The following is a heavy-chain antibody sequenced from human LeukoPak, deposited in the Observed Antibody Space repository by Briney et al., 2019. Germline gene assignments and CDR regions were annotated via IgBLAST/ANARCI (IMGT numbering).Heavy chain of an antibody. J-gene: IGHJ4*02. CDR1: GFTFTDYS. CDR3: ARDYKYAFDN. CDR2: IGIDSGNT. V-gene: IGHV3-11*06. Sequence: GGSLRHSCAASGFTFTDYSMSWVRQAPGKGLEWISYIGIDSGNTNYADSVKGRFTISGDKAKNSLYLQMNSLRVEDTAVYYCARDYKYAFDNWGQGTLVSVSS. D-gene: IGHD5-24*01.